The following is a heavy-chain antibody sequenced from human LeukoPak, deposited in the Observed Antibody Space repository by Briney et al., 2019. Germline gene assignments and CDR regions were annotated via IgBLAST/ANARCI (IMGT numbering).Heavy chain of an antibody. CDR3: TRGVHSGYYSPYFDY. D-gene: IGHD3-22*01. CDR1: GFTFSSYS. V-gene: IGHV3-49*03. Sequence: GGSLRLSWAASGFTFSSYSMSWFRQAPGKGLEWVNFIRSKAYGGTTEYAASVKGRFTISRDDSKSIAYLQMNSLKTEDTAVYYCTRGVHSGYYSPYFDYWGQGTLVTVSS. CDR2: IRSKAYGGTT. J-gene: IGHJ4*02.